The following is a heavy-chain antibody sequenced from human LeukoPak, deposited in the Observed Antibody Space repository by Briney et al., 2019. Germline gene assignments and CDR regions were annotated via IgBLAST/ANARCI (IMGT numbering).Heavy chain of an antibody. CDR3: ARWQKRSGYYN. CDR1: GYSISSGYY. Sequence: SETLSLTCTVSGYSISSGYYWGWIRQPPGKGLEWIGSIYHSGSTYYNPSLKSRVTISVDTSKNQFSLKLSSVTAADTAVYYCARWQKRSGYYNWGQGTLVTVSS. D-gene: IGHD3-3*01. CDR2: IYHSGST. J-gene: IGHJ4*02. V-gene: IGHV4-38-2*02.